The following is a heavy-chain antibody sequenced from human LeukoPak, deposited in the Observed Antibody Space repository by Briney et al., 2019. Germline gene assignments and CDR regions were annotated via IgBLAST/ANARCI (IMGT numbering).Heavy chain of an antibody. Sequence: SETLSLTCTVSGGSISSSSYYWGWIRQPPGKGLEWIGSIYYSGSTYYNPSLKSRVTISVDTSKNQFSLKLSSVTAADTAVYYCARDGMVRGADNWFDPWGQGTLVTVSS. D-gene: IGHD3-10*01. J-gene: IGHJ5*02. V-gene: IGHV4-39*07. CDR3: ARDGMVRGADNWFDP. CDR1: GGSISSSSYY. CDR2: IYYSGST.